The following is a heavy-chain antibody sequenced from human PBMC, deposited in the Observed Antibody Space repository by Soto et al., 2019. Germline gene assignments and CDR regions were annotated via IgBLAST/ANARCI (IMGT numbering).Heavy chain of an antibody. CDR2: ISSSSSYI. D-gene: IGHD3-22*01. V-gene: IGHV3-21*01. CDR1: GFPFISHS. J-gene: IGHJ4*02. Sequence: GRSLSLALAVSGFPFISHSMNWVYQAPGKGLEWVSSISSSSSYIYYGDSVKGRFTISRDNAKNSLYLQMNSLRAEDTATYYCARVHYYDSSGFYLWGQGTLVTVSA. CDR3: ARVHYYDSSGFYL.